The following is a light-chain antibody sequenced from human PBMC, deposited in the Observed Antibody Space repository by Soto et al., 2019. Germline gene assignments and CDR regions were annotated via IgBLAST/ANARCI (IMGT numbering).Light chain of an antibody. V-gene: IGKV3-15*01. CDR3: QQYNNWPQT. J-gene: IGKJ1*01. CDR2: GAS. CDR1: QSVSSN. Sequence: EIVMTQSPATLSVSPGERATLSCRASQSVSSNLAWYQQKPGQAPRLLIYGASTRATGIPARFSGSGSGTDFTLTISRLQSEDFAVYYCQQYNNWPQTFGQGTKVEIK.